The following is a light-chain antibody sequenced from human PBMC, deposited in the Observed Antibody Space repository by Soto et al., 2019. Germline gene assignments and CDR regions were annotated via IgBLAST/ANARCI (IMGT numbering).Light chain of an antibody. J-gene: IGKJ1*01. CDR1: QSVSSSY. V-gene: IGKV3-20*01. Sequence: EIVLTQSPGTLSMSAGERATLSCRASQSVSSSYLDWYQQKPGQAPRLLIYGASRRATGIPDRFSGSGSGTDFTLTISRREPKDFGVYYCQQYACFRRTFGQGTKVEIK. CDR2: GAS. CDR3: QQYACFRRT.